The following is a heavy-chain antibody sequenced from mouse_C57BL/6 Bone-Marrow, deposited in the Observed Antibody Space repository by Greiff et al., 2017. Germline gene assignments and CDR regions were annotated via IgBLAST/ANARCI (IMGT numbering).Heavy chain of an antibody. D-gene: IGHD2-3*01. V-gene: IGHV2-6*01. J-gene: IGHJ3*01. CDR2: IWGVGST. Sequence: QVQLQQSGPGLVAPSQSLSITCTVSGFSLTSYGVDWVRQSPGKGLEWLGVIWGVGSTNYNSALKSRLSISKDNSKSQVFLKMNSLQTDDTAMYYGASATDGYRFAYWGQGTVVTVSA. CDR3: ASATDGYRFAY. CDR1: GFSLTSYG.